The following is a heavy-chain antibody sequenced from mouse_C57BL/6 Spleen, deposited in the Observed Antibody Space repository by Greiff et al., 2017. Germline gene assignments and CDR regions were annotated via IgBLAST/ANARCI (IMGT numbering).Heavy chain of an antibody. Sequence: QVQLQQPGAELVKPGASVKLSCKASGYTFTSYWMHWVKQRPGQGLEWIGMIHPNSSSTNYNEKFKSKATLTVDKSSSTAYMQLSSLTSEDSAVYYCAKADGYYLTFMDYWGQGTTLTVSS. CDR3: AKADGYYLTFMDY. CDR1: GYTFTSYW. J-gene: IGHJ2*01. CDR2: IHPNSSST. D-gene: IGHD2-3*01. V-gene: IGHV1-64*01.